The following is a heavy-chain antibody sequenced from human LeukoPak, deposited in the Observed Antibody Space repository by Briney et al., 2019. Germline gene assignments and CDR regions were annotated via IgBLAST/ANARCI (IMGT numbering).Heavy chain of an antibody. J-gene: IGHJ6*02. CDR2: IKQDGSEK. CDR1: GFTFSSYW. Sequence: GGSLRLSCAASGFTFSSYWMSWVRQAPGKGLEWVANIKQDGSEKYYVDSVKGRFTISRDNAKNSLYLQMNSLRAEDTAVYYCARDYGSSWYNYGMDVWGQGTTVTVSS. D-gene: IGHD6-13*01. CDR3: ARDYGSSWYNYGMDV. V-gene: IGHV3-7*01.